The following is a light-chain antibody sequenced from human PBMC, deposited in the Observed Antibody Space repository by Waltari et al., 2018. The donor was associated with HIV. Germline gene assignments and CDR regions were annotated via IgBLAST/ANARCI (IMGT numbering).Light chain of an antibody. V-gene: IGLV2-8*01. J-gene: IGLJ3*02. CDR2: EVS. Sequence: QSALTQPPSASGSPGQSVTISCSGTSSDVGGYNYVSWYEQHPGKAPTLMSYEVSQRPSGVPDRFAASKSGNTASLTVTGRQAGDAADYSCTSYAGSNNVVFGGGPKLTVL. CDR1: SSDVGGYNY. CDR3: TSYAGSNNVV.